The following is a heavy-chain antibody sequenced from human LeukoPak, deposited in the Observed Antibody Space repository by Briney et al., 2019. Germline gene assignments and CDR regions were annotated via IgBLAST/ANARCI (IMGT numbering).Heavy chain of an antibody. CDR3: ARGWWELHY. CDR2: ISSSGSTI. V-gene: IGHV3-48*03. J-gene: IGHJ4*02. Sequence: GGSLRLSCAASGFTFSSYEMNWVRQAPGKGLEWVSYISSSGSTIYYADSVKGRFTISRGNAKNSLYLQTNSLRAEDTAVYYCARGWWELHYWGQGTLVTVSS. CDR1: GFTFSSYE. D-gene: IGHD1-26*01.